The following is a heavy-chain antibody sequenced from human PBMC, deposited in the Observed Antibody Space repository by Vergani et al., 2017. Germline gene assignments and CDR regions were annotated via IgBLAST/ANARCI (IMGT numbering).Heavy chain of an antibody. CDR2: IYSTGST. V-gene: IGHV4-31*03. D-gene: IGHD3-22*01. CDR3: AKMGGYDEGDAFRIGYFDS. CDR1: GDSISSGVYY. Sequence: QVQLQESGPGLVKPSQTLSLTCSVSGDSISSGVYYWNWIRQHPGKGLDWIGYIYSTGSTLHNPSLRRRINMSVDTSKNQFSLKLSSVTAADTAMYYCAKMGGYDEGDAFRIGYFDSWGPGILVTVSS. J-gene: IGHJ4*02.